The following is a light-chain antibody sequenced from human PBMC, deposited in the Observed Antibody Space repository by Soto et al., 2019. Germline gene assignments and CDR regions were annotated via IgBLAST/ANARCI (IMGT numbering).Light chain of an antibody. CDR3: QQTDRAPLT. V-gene: IGKV1-39*01. Sequence: DIHMNQSPSSLSASVGDRVTITCRASQSISTYLNWDQQKPGKAPKMLIYGASSLRSGVPSRISGGESGTTFPLSTSSLLPEEFATYYCQQTDRAPLTFGGGTNVEIK. CDR2: GAS. J-gene: IGKJ4*01. CDR1: QSISTY.